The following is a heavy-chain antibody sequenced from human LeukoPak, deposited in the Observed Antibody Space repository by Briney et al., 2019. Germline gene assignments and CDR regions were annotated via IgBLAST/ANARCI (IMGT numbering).Heavy chain of an antibody. V-gene: IGHV4-39*01. CDR2: IYYSGSA. CDR3: ARMAVAGRNYYYYGMDV. D-gene: IGHD6-19*01. Sequence: PSETLSLTCAVSGGSISSSRYYWGWIRQPPGRGLEWIGSIYYSGSAYYSPSLKSRVTISVDTSKNQFSLKLSSVTAADTAVYYCARMAVAGRNYYYYGMDVWGQGTTVTVSS. CDR1: GGSISSSRYY. J-gene: IGHJ6*02.